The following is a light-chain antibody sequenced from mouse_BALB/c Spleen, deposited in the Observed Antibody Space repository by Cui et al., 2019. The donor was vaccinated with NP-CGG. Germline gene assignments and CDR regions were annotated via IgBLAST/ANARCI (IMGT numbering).Light chain of an antibody. CDR2: GTN. J-gene: IGLJ1*01. V-gene: IGLV1*01. CDR3: ALWYSNHWV. CDR1: TGAVTTSNY. Sequence: QAFVTQEPAPTTSPGETVTLTCRSSTGAVTTSNYANWVQEKPDHLFTGLIGGTNNRAPGVSARFSGSLIGDKAALTITGAQTEDEAIYFCALWYSNHWVFGGGTKLTVL.